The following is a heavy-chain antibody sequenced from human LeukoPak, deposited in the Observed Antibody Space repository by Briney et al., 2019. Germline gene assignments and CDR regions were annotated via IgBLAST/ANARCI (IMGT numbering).Heavy chain of an antibody. CDR2: FSSGGSA. CDR1: GGSISSSSYY. J-gene: IGHJ4*02. Sequence: ADPLSLPCIVPGGSISSSSYYWPWIRQSPGEGLEWIGTFSSGGSAYYTPSLTSRVSISKDTSDNQFPLRRYSVAAADTAVYYCARKQAGTMYDVWGQGTQVTVSS. CDR3: ARKQAGTMYDV. V-gene: IGHV4-39*06. D-gene: IGHD1-7*01.